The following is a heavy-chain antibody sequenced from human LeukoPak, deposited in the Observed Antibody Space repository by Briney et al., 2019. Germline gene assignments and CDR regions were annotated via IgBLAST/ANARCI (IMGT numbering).Heavy chain of an antibody. J-gene: IGHJ3*02. V-gene: IGHV1-18*01. CDR3: ARDYIRDYGDYVDAFDI. CDR2: ISAYNGNT. D-gene: IGHD4-17*01. CDR1: GYTFTSYG. Sequence: GASVKVSCKASGYTFTSYGISWVRQAPGQGLEWMGWISAYNGNTNYAQKLQGRVTMTTDTSTSTAYMELRSLRSDDTAVYYCARDYIRDYGDYVDAFDIWGQGTMVTVSS.